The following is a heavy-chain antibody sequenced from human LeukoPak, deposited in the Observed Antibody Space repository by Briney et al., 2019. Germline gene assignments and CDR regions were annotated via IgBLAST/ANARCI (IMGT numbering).Heavy chain of an antibody. J-gene: IGHJ6*03. V-gene: IGHV3-7*01. CDR1: GFTFSNNW. CDR2: VKKDASEK. Sequence: GGSLRLSCAASGFTFSNNWMTWVRQAPGKGLEWVASVKKDASEKYYVDSVKGRFTISRDNAKNSLYLQMNSLRAEDTAVYYCARDYTYYDFWSARGGYYYYYMDVWGKGTTVTVSS. D-gene: IGHD3-3*01. CDR3: ARDYTYYDFWSARGGYYYYYMDV.